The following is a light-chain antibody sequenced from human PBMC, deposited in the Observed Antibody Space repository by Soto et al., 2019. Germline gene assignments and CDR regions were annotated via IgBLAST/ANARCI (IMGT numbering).Light chain of an antibody. J-gene: IGKJ1*01. Sequence: DIQMTQSPSSLSASVGDRVTITCRASQGISNFLAWYQQKPAKVPKLLMYAASTLQSGVPSRFSGSGSGTDFTLTISSLQPEDVATYYCQKYNSAPRTFGQGTKVEIK. CDR2: AAS. V-gene: IGKV1-27*01. CDR3: QKYNSAPRT. CDR1: QGISNF.